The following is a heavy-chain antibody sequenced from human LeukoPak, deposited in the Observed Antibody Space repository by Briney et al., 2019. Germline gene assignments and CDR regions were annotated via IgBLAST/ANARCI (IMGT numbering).Heavy chain of an antibody. Sequence: GESLKISCKGSGYRFTSYWIGWGRQMPGKGLEWMGIIYPGDSDTRYSPSFQGQVTISADKSISTAYLQWSSLKASDTAMYYCARQYDFWSGYRDSYYMDVWGKGTTVTVSS. CDR2: IYPGDSDT. CDR3: ARQYDFWSGYRDSYYMDV. CDR1: GYRFTSYW. J-gene: IGHJ6*03. V-gene: IGHV5-51*01. D-gene: IGHD3-3*01.